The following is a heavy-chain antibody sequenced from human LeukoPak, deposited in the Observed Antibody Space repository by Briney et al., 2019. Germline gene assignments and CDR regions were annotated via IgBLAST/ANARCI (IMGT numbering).Heavy chain of an antibody. CDR2: ISGSGGST. Sequence: GGSLRLSCAASGFTFSSYAMSWVRQAPGKGLEWVSAISGSGGSTYYADSVKGRFTISRDNSKNTPYLQMNSLRAEDTAVYYCASNYGSGSYYTYYFDYWGQGTLVTVSS. J-gene: IGHJ4*02. CDR1: GFTFSSYA. V-gene: IGHV3-23*01. D-gene: IGHD3-10*01. CDR3: ASNYGSGSYYTYYFDY.